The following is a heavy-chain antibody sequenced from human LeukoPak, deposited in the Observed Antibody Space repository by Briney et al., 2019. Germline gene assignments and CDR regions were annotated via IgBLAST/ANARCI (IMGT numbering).Heavy chain of an antibody. D-gene: IGHD3-22*01. Sequence: SVKVSCKASGGAFSSYAISWVRQAPGQGLEWMGGIIPIFGTANYAQKFQGRVTITADESTSTAYMELSSLRSEDTAVYYCARDGNSGYYSNSFAEYFQHGGQGPLVTVSS. CDR1: GGAFSSYA. CDR3: ARDGNSGYYSNSFAEYFQH. CDR2: IIPIFGTA. V-gene: IGHV1-69*01. J-gene: IGHJ1*01.